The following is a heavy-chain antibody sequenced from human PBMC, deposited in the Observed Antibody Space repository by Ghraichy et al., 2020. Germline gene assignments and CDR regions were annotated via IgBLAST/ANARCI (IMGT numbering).Heavy chain of an antibody. CDR3: ARTRGVYCSSTSCYPDY. Sequence: SETLSLTCTVSGGSISSYYWSWIRQPPGKGLEWIGYIYYSGSTNYNPSLKSRVTISVDTSKNQFSLKLSSVTAADTAVYYCARTRGVYCSSTSCYPDYWGQGTLVTVSS. V-gene: IGHV4-59*01. CDR1: GGSISSYY. D-gene: IGHD2-2*01. CDR2: IYYSGST. J-gene: IGHJ4*02.